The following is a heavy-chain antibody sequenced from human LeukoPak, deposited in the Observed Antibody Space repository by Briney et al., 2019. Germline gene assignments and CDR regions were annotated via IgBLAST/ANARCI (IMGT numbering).Heavy chain of an antibody. Sequence: GGSLRLSCLPSGFTFSNYAMTWVRQAPGKGLEWVSSISGSGGTSYYADSVKGRFTISRDNSKNTLYLQMNGLRAEDTAVYYCAKDSAKKYDDYWGQGTLVTVSS. D-gene: IGHD2/OR15-2a*01. CDR1: GFTFSNYA. CDR3: AKDSAKKYDDY. CDR2: ISGSGGTS. V-gene: IGHV3-23*01. J-gene: IGHJ4*02.